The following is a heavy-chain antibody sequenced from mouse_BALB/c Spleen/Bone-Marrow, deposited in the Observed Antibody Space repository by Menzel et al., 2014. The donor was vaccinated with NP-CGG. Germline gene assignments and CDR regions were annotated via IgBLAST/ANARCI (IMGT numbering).Heavy chain of an antibody. V-gene: IGHV14-3*02. J-gene: IGHJ1*01. CDR1: GFNIKDIY. Sequence: EVQLQQSGAELVKPGASVKLSCTASGFNIKDIYIHWVKRSPEQGLEWIGRIDPANGNTKYDPKFQGKATITADTSSNTASLQLSSQTSEDTAVYYCASYRDAWYFDVWGAGTTVTVSS. D-gene: IGHD2-14*01. CDR3: ASYRDAWYFDV. CDR2: IDPANGNT.